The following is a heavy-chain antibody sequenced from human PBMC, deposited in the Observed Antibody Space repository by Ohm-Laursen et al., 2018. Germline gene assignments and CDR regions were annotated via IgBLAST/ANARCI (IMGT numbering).Heavy chain of an antibody. J-gene: IGHJ4*02. CDR1: GYSISSGYF. Sequence: SETLSLTCAVSGYSISSGYFWGWIRQPPGKGLEWIGRIYTSGSTNYNPSLESRVTISADTSKNQFSLRLTSVTAADTAVYYCARQDSGDYYFDYWGQGTLVTVSS. V-gene: IGHV4-38-2*01. D-gene: IGHD4-17*01. CDR2: IYTSGST. CDR3: ARQDSGDYYFDY.